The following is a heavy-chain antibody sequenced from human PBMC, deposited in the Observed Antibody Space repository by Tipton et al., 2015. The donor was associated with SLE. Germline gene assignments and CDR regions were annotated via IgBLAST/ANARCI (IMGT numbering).Heavy chain of an antibody. Sequence: LRLSCTVSGGSISSHYWSWIRQPPGKGLEWIGYIYYSGSTNYNPSLKSRVTISVDTSKNQFSLKLSSVTAADTAVYYCARAPYGDYVDYWGQGTLVTVSS. CDR2: IYYSGST. V-gene: IGHV4-59*11. D-gene: IGHD4-17*01. CDR3: ARAPYGDYVDY. CDR1: GGSISSHY. J-gene: IGHJ4*02.